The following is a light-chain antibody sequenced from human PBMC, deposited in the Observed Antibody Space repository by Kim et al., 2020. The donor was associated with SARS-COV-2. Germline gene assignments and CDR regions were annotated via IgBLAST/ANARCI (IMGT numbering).Light chain of an antibody. CDR3: QQYGSSPWT. Sequence: EIVLTQSPGTLSLSPGERATLSCRASQSVSSSYLAWYQQKPGQAPRLLIYGASSRATGIPDRFSGSGSGTDFTLTISRLEPEVFSVYYFQQYGSSPWTFGQGTQVEIK. CDR1: QSVSSSY. J-gene: IGKJ1*01. CDR2: GAS. V-gene: IGKV3-20*01.